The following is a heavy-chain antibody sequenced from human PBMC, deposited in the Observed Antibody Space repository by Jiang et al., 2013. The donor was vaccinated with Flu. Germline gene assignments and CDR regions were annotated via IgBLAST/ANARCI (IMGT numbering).Heavy chain of an antibody. CDR1: GFTFSNAW. D-gene: IGHD2-2*01. CDR2: IGSKTDGGRT. J-gene: IGHJ6*03. CDR3: TRVVRLVVTPAIGSGDYYYMDV. Sequence: VQLVESGGGLVKPGGSLRLSCVASGFTFSNAWMNWVRQAPGKGLEWVGRIGSKTDGGRTDYAAPVKGRFTISRDDSKSIAYLQMNSLKTEDSAMYYCTRVVRLVVTPAIGSGDYYYMDVWGKGTTVTVSS. V-gene: IGHV3-15*04.